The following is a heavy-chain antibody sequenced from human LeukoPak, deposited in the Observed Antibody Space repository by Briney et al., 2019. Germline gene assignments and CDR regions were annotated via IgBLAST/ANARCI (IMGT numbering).Heavy chain of an antibody. CDR3: ARDRRGYCSGGSCQPYNWFDP. J-gene: IGHJ5*02. D-gene: IGHD2-15*01. Sequence: SVKVSCKASGGTFSSYAISWVRQAPGQGLEWMGGVLPIFGTTNNAQKFQGRVTITADESTSTAYMELSSLRYEDTAVYYCARDRRGYCSGGSCQPYNWFDPWGQGTLVTVSS. V-gene: IGHV1-69*01. CDR1: GGTFSSYA. CDR2: VLPIFGTT.